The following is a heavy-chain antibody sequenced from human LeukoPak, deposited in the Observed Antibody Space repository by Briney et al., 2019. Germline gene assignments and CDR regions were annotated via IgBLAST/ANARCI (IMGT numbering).Heavy chain of an antibody. Sequence: ASVKVSCKASGYTFTSYGISWVRQAPGQGLEWMGWISAYNGNTNYAQKLQGRVTMSTDTSTSTAYMELRSLRSDDTAVYSGARSRDFWSGSSNWFDPWGQGTLVTVSS. CDR3: ARSRDFWSGSSNWFDP. D-gene: IGHD3-3*01. V-gene: IGHV1-18*01. CDR2: ISAYNGNT. CDR1: GYTFTSYG. J-gene: IGHJ5*02.